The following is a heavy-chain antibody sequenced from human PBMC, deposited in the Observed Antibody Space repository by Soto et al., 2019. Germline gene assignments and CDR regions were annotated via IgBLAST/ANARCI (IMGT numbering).Heavy chain of an antibody. CDR1: GGTFSSYA. CDR2: IIPIVGTA. CDR3: ARDGRVVVVAAAPYYYYGMDV. V-gene: IGHV1-69*01. D-gene: IGHD2-15*01. Sequence: QVQLVQSGAEVKKPGSSVKVSCKASGGTFSSYAISWVRQAPGQGLEWMGGIIPIVGTANYAQKFQGRVTITADDSTSTAYMELSSLRSEDTAVYYCARDGRVVVVAAAPYYYYGMDVWGQGTTVTVSS. J-gene: IGHJ6*02.